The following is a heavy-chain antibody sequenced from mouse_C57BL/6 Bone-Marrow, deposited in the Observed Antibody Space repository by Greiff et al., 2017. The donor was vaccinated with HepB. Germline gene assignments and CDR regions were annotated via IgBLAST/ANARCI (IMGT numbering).Heavy chain of an antibody. Sequence: EVQRVESGAELVRPGASVKLSCTASGFNIKDDYMHWVKQRPEQGLEWIGWIDPENGDTEYASKFQGKATITADTSSNTAYLQLSSLTSEDTAVYYCTTWNGRFDYWGQGTTLTVSS. D-gene: IGHD1-1*01. CDR3: TTWNGRFDY. CDR1: GFNIKDDY. J-gene: IGHJ2*01. V-gene: IGHV14-4*01. CDR2: IDPENGDT.